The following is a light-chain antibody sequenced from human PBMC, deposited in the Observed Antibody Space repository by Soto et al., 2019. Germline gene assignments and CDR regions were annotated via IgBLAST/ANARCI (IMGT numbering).Light chain of an antibody. Sequence: EIVMTQSPATLSVSPGERATLSCRASQSVSSNLAWYQQKPGQAPRLLIYGASTRATGIPARISGSGSGTEFTLTISSLPSEDFAVYYCQQYNNWPPEITFGQGTRLEIK. J-gene: IGKJ5*01. CDR3: QQYNNWPPEIT. CDR1: QSVSSN. CDR2: GAS. V-gene: IGKV3-15*01.